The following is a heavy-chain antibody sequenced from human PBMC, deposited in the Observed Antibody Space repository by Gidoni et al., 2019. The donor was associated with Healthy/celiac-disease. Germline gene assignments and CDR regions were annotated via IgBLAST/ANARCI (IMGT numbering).Heavy chain of an antibody. J-gene: IGHJ4*02. D-gene: IGHD5-18*01. Sequence: QVQLVQSGAGVKKPGSSVKVSCQASGGTFSSYAISWVRQAPGQGLEWMGGIIPIFGTANYAQKFQGRVTITADESTSTAYMELSSLRSEDTAVYYCAGRGYSPAADYWGQGTLVTVSS. CDR2: IIPIFGTA. V-gene: IGHV1-69*01. CDR1: GGTFSSYA. CDR3: AGRGYSPAADY.